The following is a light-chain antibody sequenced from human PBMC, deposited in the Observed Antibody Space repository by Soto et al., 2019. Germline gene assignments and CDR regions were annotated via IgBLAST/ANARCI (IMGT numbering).Light chain of an antibody. CDR1: QSVSSGY. Sequence: EIVLTQSPGTLSLSPGERATLSCRASQSVSSGYLAWYQQKPGQAPRLLIYGASTRATGIPARFSGSGSGTEFTLTISSLQSEDFAVYYCQQYNNWPSFGQGTRLEIK. CDR2: GAS. J-gene: IGKJ5*01. CDR3: QQYNNWPS. V-gene: IGKV3D-15*01.